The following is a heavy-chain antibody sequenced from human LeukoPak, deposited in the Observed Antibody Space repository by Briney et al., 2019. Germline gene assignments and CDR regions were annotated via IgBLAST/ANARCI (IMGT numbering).Heavy chain of an antibody. V-gene: IGHV4-34*01. D-gene: IGHD3-22*01. Sequence: PSETLSLTCAVYGGSFSGFYWTWIRQPPGKGLEWIGEINHSGGTKYKPSLKSRVTISVDTSKTQFSLKLNSVTAADTAVYYCARGVYYESSGYYFFDYWGQGTLVTVSS. CDR1: GGSFSGFY. CDR3: ARGVYYESSGYYFFDY. CDR2: INHSGGT. J-gene: IGHJ4*02.